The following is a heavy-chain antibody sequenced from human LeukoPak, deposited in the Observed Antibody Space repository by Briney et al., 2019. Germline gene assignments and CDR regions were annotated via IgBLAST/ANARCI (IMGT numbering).Heavy chain of an antibody. Sequence: SETLSLTCAVSGYSISSGYYWGWIRQPPGKGLEWIGSIYHSGSTYYNPSLKSRVTISVDTSKNQFSLKLSSVTAADTAVYYCARDSLGRGTSREPLNWFDPWGQGTLVTVSS. CDR3: ARDSLGRGTSREPLNWFDP. CDR1: GYSISSGYY. J-gene: IGHJ5*02. D-gene: IGHD2-2*01. CDR2: IYHSGST. V-gene: IGHV4-38-2*02.